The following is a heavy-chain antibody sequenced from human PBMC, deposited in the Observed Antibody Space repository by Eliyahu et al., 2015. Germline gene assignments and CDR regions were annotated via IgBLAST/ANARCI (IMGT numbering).Heavy chain of an antibody. CDR2: INPSGGST. CDR3: ARVGVVVPAARTFRSHLDAFDI. CDR1: GYTFTSYY. V-gene: IGHV1-46*03. J-gene: IGHJ3*02. D-gene: IGHD2-2*01. Sequence: QVQLVQSGAEVKKPGASVKVSCKASGYTFTSYYMHWVRQAPGQGLEWMGIINPSGGSTSYAQKFQGRVTMTRDTSTSTVYMELSSLRSEDTAVYYCARVGVVVPAARTFRSHLDAFDIWGQGTMVTVSS.